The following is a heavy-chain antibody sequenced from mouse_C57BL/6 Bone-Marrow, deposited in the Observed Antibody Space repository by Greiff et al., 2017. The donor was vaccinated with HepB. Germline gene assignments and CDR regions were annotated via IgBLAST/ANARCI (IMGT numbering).Heavy chain of an antibody. Sequence: QVQLQQPGAELVMPGASVKLSCKASGYTFTSYWMHWVKQRPGQGLEWIGEIDPSDSYTNYNQKFKGKSTLTVDKSSSTSYMQLSSLTSEDSAVYYCAREPRFLYYGSSYGYFDVWGTGTTVTVSS. CDR2: IDPSDSYT. D-gene: IGHD1-1*01. CDR3: AREPRFLYYGSSYGYFDV. J-gene: IGHJ1*03. CDR1: GYTFTSYW. V-gene: IGHV1-69*01.